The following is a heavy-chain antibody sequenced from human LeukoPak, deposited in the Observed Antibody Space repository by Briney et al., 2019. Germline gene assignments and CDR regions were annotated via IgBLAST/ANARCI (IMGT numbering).Heavy chain of an antibody. CDR1: GFSFSASA. D-gene: IGHD4-17*01. J-gene: IGHJ5*02. CDR3: TRLAYGDFRFDP. V-gene: IGHV3-73*01. CDR2: IKTKVDNYAT. Sequence: GGSLRLSCAASGFSFSASAMHWVRQAPGKGLEGVGRIKTKVDNYATAYAASAKGRFIISRDESKNTAYLQMNSLKTEDTAMYFCTRLAYGDFRFDPWGQGTLVTVSS.